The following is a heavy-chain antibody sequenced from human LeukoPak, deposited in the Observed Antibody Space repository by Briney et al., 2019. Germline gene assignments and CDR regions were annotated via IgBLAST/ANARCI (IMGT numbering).Heavy chain of an antibody. CDR3: ARGPGSGSYYIAHNWFDP. V-gene: IGHV4-61*02. CDR1: GGSISSSSYY. Sequence: PSETLSLTCTVSGGSISSSSYYWGWIRQPAGKGLEWIGRIYTSGSTNYNPSLKSRVTMSVDTSKNQFSLKLSSVTAADTAVYYCARGPGSGSYYIAHNWFDPWGQGTLVTVSS. CDR2: IYTSGST. J-gene: IGHJ5*02. D-gene: IGHD3-10*01.